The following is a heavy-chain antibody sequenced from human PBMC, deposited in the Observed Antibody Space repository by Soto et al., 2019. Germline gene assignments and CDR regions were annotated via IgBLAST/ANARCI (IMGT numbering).Heavy chain of an antibody. V-gene: IGHV1-69*06. CDR1: GGTSSSYA. J-gene: IGHJ6*02. CDR2: IIPIFGTA. CDR3: ARDDILTGYALSSHGMDV. Sequence: SVKVSCKASGGTSSSYAISWVRQAPGQGLEWMGGIIPIFGTANYAQKFQGRVTITADKSTSTAYMELSSLRSEDTAVYYCARDDILTGYALSSHGMDVWGQGTTVTVSS. D-gene: IGHD3-9*01.